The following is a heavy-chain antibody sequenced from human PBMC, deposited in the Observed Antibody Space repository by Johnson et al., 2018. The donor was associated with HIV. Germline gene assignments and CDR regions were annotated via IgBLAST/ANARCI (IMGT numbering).Heavy chain of an antibody. CDR2: IDWNGGST. J-gene: IGHJ3*02. V-gene: IGHV3-20*04. D-gene: IGHD3-10*02. Sequence: VQLVESGGGVIRPGGSLRLSCAASGFTFDDYGMNWVRQAPGKGLEWVSGIDWNGGSTGYADSVKGRFTISRDNAKNSLYLQMNNLRAEDTALYYWARGYINVQGVIVTSDAFDIWGQGTMVTVSS. CDR3: ARGYINVQGVIVTSDAFDI. CDR1: GFTFDDYG.